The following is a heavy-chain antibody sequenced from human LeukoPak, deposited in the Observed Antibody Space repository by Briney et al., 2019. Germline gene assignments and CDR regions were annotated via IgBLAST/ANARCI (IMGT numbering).Heavy chain of an antibody. CDR2: ISAYNGNT. Sequence: GASVKVSCKASGYTFTSYGISWVRQAPGQGLEWMGWISAYNGNTNYAQKLQGRVTMTTDTSTSTAYMELRSLRSDDTAVYYCARAIYYYDSCGQGAFDIWGQGTMVTVSS. D-gene: IGHD3-22*01. CDR3: ARAIYYYDSCGQGAFDI. CDR1: GYTFTSYG. J-gene: IGHJ3*02. V-gene: IGHV1-18*01.